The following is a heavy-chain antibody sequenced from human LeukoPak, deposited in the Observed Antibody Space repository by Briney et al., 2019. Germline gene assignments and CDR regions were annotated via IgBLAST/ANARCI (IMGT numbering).Heavy chain of an antibody. CDR1: GFTVSSNY. Sequence: PGGSLRLSCAASGFTVSSNYMSWVRQAPGKGLEWVSVIYSGGSTYYADSVKGRFTISRDNSKNTLYLQMNSLRAEDTAVYYCARDRLYYYDSSGYQGGQGTLVTVSS. CDR3: ARDRLYYYDSSGYQ. CDR2: IYSGGST. D-gene: IGHD3-22*01. J-gene: IGHJ4*02. V-gene: IGHV3-66*01.